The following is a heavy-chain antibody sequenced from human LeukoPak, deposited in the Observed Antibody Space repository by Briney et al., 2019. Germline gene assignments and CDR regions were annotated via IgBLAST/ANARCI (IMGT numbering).Heavy chain of an antibody. CDR1: GFTFSSYS. J-gene: IGHJ5*02. Sequence: GGSLRLSCAASGFTFSSYSMNWVRQAPGKGLEWVSYISSSSTIYYADSVKGRFTISRDNAKNSLYLQMNSLRAEDTAVYYCARGAIMVRGVIPPYNWFDPWGQGTLVTVSS. D-gene: IGHD3-10*01. CDR3: ARGAIMVRGVIPPYNWFDP. CDR2: ISSSSTI. V-gene: IGHV3-48*01.